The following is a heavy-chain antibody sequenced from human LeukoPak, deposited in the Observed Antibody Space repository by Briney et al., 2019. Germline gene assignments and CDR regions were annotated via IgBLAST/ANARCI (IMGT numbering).Heavy chain of an antibody. CDR3: ARERFHGSGAPKFDY. CDR1: GFTFTDYS. CDR2: ISSTSDYI. Sequence: AGGSLRLSCAASGFTFTDYSINWVRQTPRRGLEWVSCISSTSDYIYYADSVKGRFTISRDNAKNSLYLQMNSLRAEDTAVYYCARERFHGSGAPKFDYWGQGTLVTVSS. D-gene: IGHD3-10*01. V-gene: IGHV3-21*01. J-gene: IGHJ4*02.